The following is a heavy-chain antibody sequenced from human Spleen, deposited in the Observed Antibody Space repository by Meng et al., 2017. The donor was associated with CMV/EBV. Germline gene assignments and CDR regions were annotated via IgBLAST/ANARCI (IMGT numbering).Heavy chain of an antibody. Sequence: SLTCAVYGGSFSGYYWSWIRQPPGKGLEWIGEINHSGSTNYNPSLKSRVTISVDTSKNQFSLKLSSVTAADTAVYYCARVAGFGSDYWGQGTLVTVSS. CDR2: INHSGST. D-gene: IGHD3-16*01. CDR3: ARVAGFGSDY. J-gene: IGHJ4*02. V-gene: IGHV4-34*09. CDR1: GGSFSGYY.